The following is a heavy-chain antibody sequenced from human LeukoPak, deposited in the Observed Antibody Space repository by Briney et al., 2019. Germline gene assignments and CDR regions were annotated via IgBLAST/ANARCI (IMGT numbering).Heavy chain of an antibody. CDR1: GFTFDDYA. Sequence: GGSLRLSCAASGFTFDDYAMHWVRQAPGKGLEWVSLISGDGGSTYYADSVKGRFTISRDNSKSSLYLQMNSLRTEDTALYYCAKDAGGSGSYYSVGYYYYMDVWGKGTTVTVSS. J-gene: IGHJ6*03. CDR3: AKDAGGSGSYYSVGYYYYMDV. D-gene: IGHD3-10*01. CDR2: ISGDGGST. V-gene: IGHV3-43*02.